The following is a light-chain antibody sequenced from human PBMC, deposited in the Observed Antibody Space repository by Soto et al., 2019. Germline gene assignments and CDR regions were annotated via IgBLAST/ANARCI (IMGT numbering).Light chain of an antibody. Sequence: DVQMTQSPSSLSAFVGDRVTITCRASQGIAPYLAWFQQKPGKVPKLLIYATSTLQSGVPSRFNGSGSGTDFTLTINSLQPEDVGTYYCQKYNSAPLTFGGGTKV. CDR1: QGIAPY. CDR2: ATS. J-gene: IGKJ4*01. CDR3: QKYNSAPLT. V-gene: IGKV1-27*01.